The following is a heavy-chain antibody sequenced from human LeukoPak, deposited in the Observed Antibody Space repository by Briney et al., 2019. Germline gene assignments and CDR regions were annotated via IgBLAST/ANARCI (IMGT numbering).Heavy chain of an antibody. J-gene: IGHJ4*02. CDR3: ARGGPYYDSSRANDLNY. CDR1: GYTFTDYY. D-gene: IGHD3-22*01. V-gene: IGHV1-2*04. Sequence: ASVRVSCKASGYTFTDYYMQWVRQAPGQGLEWMGWINPNSGGTHYVQRFQGWVTMTRDTSISTAYMELSRLTSDDTAVYYCARGGPYYDSSRANDLNYWGQGTLVTVS. CDR2: INPNSGGT.